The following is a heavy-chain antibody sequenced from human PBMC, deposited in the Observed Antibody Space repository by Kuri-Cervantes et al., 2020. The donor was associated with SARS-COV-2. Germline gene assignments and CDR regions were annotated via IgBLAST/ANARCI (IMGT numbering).Heavy chain of an antibody. V-gene: IGHV3-30*02. CDR1: GFTFDDYG. J-gene: IGHJ4*02. D-gene: IGHD6-13*01. Sequence: GGSLRLSCAASGFTFDDYGMSWVRQAPGKGLEWVAFIRYDGSNKYYADSVKGRFTISRDNSKNTLYLQMNSLRAEDTAVYYCAKERDSLRTSGIAAAGTGFDYWGQGTLVTVSS. CDR3: AKERDSLRTSGIAAAGTGFDY. CDR2: IRYDGSNK.